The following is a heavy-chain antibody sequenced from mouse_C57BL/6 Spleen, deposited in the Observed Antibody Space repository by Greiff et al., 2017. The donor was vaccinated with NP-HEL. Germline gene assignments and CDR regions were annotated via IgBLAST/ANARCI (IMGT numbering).Heavy chain of an antibody. CDR2: IHPNSGST. CDR3: ARGDGYYWYFDV. D-gene: IGHD2-3*01. CDR1: GYTFTSYW. J-gene: IGHJ1*03. Sequence: VQLQQSGAELVKPGASVKLSCKASGYTFTSYWMHWVKQRPGQGLEWIGMIHPNSGSTNYNEKFKSKATLTVDKSSSTAYMQLSSLTSEDSAVYYCARGDGYYWYFDVWGTRTTVTVSS. V-gene: IGHV1-64*01.